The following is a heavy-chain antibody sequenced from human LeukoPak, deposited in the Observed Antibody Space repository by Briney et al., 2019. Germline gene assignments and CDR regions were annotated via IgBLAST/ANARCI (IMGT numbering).Heavy chain of an antibody. CDR2: FYNSEST. Sequence: SETLSLTCTVSGDSITSSIYYWGWIRQPPGKGLEWIGSFYNSESTFYNPSLKSRASISIGTSNNQVSLNLDSVTAADTAVYYCSGGWFYPRGQGTLVIVSS. CDR3: SGGWFYP. V-gene: IGHV4-39*01. D-gene: IGHD3-16*01. CDR1: GDSITSSIYY. J-gene: IGHJ5*02.